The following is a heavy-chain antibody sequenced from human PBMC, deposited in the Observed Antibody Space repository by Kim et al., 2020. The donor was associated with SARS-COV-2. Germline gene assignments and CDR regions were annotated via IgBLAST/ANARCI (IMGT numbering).Heavy chain of an antibody. Sequence: SETLSLTCTVSGGSISSSSYYWGWIRQPPGKGLEWIGSIYYSGSTYYNPSLKSRVTISVDTSKNQFSLKLSSVTAADTAVYYCASGDVDTAMVPYYWGQGTLVTVSS. J-gene: IGHJ4*02. CDR2: IYYSGST. V-gene: IGHV4-39*01. CDR3: ASGDVDTAMVPYY. D-gene: IGHD5-18*01. CDR1: GGSISSSSYY.